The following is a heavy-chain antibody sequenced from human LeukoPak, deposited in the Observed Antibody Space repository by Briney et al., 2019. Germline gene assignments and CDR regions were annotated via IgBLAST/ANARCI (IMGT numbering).Heavy chain of an antibody. CDR1: GGSITDYY. V-gene: IGHV4-59*01. CDR2: IYYNGAT. D-gene: IGHD2-15*01. J-gene: IGHJ4*02. Sequence: SETLSLTCTVSGGSITDYYWIWIRQPPGKGLEYIGYIYYNGATNYNPSLKSRVTISVDTSKNQFSLNLRSVTAADTAVYYCTRSDYSTYFNYWGPGTLVTVSS. CDR3: TRSDYSTYFNY.